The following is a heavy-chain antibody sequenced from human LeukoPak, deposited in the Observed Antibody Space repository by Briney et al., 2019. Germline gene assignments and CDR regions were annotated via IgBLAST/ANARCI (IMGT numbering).Heavy chain of an antibody. D-gene: IGHD6-19*01. CDR1: GFTFSSYE. Sequence: GGSLRLSCAASGFTFSSYEMNWVRQAPGKGLEWVSYISSSGSTIYYADSVKGRFTISRDNAKNSLYLQMNSLRAEDTAVYYCARGSVAGDYYYYYYVDVWGKGTTVTVSS. V-gene: IGHV3-48*03. CDR2: ISSSGSTI. CDR3: ARGSVAGDYYYYYYVDV. J-gene: IGHJ6*03.